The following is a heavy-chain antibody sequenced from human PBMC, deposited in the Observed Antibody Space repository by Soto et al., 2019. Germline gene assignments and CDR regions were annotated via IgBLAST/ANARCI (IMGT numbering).Heavy chain of an antibody. J-gene: IGHJ6*02. V-gene: IGHV1-69*06. CDR3: ARDESMRRETDYYYGMDV. CDR1: GGTFSSYA. D-gene: IGHD2-8*01. Sequence: SVKVSCKASGGTFSSYAISWVRQAPGQGLEWMGGIIPIFGTANYAQKFQGRVTITADKSTSTAYMELSSLRSEDTAVYYCARDESMRRETDYYYGMDVWGQGTTVTVSS. CDR2: IIPIFGTA.